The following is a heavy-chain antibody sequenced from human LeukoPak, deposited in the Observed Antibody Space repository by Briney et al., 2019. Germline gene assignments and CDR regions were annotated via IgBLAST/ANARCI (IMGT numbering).Heavy chain of an antibody. D-gene: IGHD1-26*01. Sequence: GASVKVSCKASGYTFTSYDINSVRQATGQRLEWMGGMNPNRGNKGYAQKFQGRVTMTRNTSIRTAYMELSSLRSEDTAVYYCARRPGREHPYYYSYGMDVWGQGTTVTVSS. V-gene: IGHV1-8*01. CDR3: ARRPGREHPYYYSYGMDV. CDR2: MNPNRGNK. J-gene: IGHJ6*02. CDR1: GYTFTSYD.